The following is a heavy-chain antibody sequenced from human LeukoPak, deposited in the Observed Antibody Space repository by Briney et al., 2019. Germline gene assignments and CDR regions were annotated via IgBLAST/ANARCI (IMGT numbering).Heavy chain of an antibody. D-gene: IGHD3-22*01. V-gene: IGHV4-30-4*01. CDR2: IYYSGST. J-gene: IGHJ4*02. Sequence: PSETLSLTCTVSGGSISSGDYYWSWIRQPPGKGLEWIGYIYYSGSTYYNPSLKSRVTISVDTSKNQFSLKLSSVTAADTAVYYCARAYDSSGYYIFDYWGQGTLVTVSS. CDR1: GGSISSGDYY. CDR3: ARAYDSSGYYIFDY.